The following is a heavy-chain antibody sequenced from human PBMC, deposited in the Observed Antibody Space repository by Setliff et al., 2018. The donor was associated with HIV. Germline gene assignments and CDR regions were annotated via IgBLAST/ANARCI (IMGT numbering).Heavy chain of an antibody. V-gene: IGHV3-7*01. J-gene: IGHJ6*03. CDR3: ARDYLYYYYCYMDV. Sequence: PGESLKISCAASGFTFSSYWMSWVRQAPGKGLEWVANINQDGSEKYYVDSVKGRFTTSRDSAKNSLYLQMNSLRAEDTAVYYCARDYLYYYYCYMDVWGRGTTVTVSS. CDR2: INQDGSEK. CDR1: GFTFSSYW.